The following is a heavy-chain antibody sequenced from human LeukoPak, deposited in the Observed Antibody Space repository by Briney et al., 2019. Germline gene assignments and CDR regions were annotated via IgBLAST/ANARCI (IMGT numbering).Heavy chain of an antibody. Sequence: ASVKVSCKASGYTFTGYYMHWVRQAPGQGLEWMGIINPSGGRTSYAQKFQGRVTMTRDTSTSTVYMELSSLRSEDTAVYYCARDQRYYDSSGHLNYWGQGTLVTVSS. V-gene: IGHV1-46*01. CDR1: GYTFTGYY. D-gene: IGHD3-22*01. CDR2: INPSGGRT. CDR3: ARDQRYYDSSGHLNY. J-gene: IGHJ4*02.